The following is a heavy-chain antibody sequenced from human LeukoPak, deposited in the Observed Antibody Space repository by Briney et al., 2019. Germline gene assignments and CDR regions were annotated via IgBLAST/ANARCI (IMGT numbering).Heavy chain of an antibody. J-gene: IGHJ4*02. CDR3: ARDTAVAGLYYFDY. V-gene: IGHV4-4*07. CDR2: IYTSGST. D-gene: IGHD6-19*01. Sequence: PSETLSLTCTVSGGSISSYYWSWIRQPAGKGLEWIGRIYTSGSTNYNPSLKSRVTMSVDTSKNQFSLKLSSVTAADTAVYYCARDTAVAGLYYFDYWGQGTLVTVSS. CDR1: GGSISSYY.